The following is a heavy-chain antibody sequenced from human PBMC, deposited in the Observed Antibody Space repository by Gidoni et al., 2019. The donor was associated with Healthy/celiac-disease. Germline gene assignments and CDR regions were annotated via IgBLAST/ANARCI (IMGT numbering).Heavy chain of an antibody. CDR1: GFTVSSNS. D-gene: IGHD3-16*02. V-gene: IGHV3-66*01. J-gene: IGHJ6*02. CDR2: IYRGGST. Sequence: EVQLVESGGGLVQPGGSLRLACAASGFTVSSNSMSWVRQAPGKGLGWVAVIYRGGSTSYADSVKGRFTISRDNSKNTLYLQMNSLRAEDTAVYYCARDNYDYVWGSYPGMDVWGQGTTVTVSS. CDR3: ARDNYDYVWGSYPGMDV.